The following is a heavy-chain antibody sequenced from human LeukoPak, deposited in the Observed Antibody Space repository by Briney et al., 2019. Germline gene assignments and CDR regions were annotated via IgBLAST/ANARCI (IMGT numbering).Heavy chain of an antibody. Sequence: SETLSLTCTVSGGSISSYYWSWIRQPAGKGLEWIGRIYTSGSTNYNPSLKSRVTMSVDTSKNQFSLKLSSLTAADTAVYYCAREPMGEQWLVNDAFDIWGQGTMVTVSS. CDR2: IYTSGST. V-gene: IGHV4-4*07. D-gene: IGHD6-19*01. CDR3: AREPMGEQWLVNDAFDI. CDR1: GGSISSYY. J-gene: IGHJ3*02.